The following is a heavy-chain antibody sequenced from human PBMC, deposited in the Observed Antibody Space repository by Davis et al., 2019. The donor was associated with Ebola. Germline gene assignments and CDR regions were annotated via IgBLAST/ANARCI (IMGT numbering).Heavy chain of an antibody. V-gene: IGHV3-30*03. J-gene: IGHJ4*02. CDR1: GFTFSNYG. CDR2: ISYYGSNK. CDR3: ARAAGASFDY. Sequence: GGSLRLSCAASGFTFSNYGMHWVRQAPGKGLAWVTIISYYGSNKYYADSVRGRFTISRDNSKNTLFLQMDSLRTDDTAIYYCARAAGASFDYWGQGTLVTVSS. D-gene: IGHD4/OR15-4a*01.